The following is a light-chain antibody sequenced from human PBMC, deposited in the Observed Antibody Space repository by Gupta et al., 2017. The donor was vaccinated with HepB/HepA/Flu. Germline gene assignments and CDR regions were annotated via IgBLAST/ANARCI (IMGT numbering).Light chain of an antibody. CDR2: DVS. CDR3: RSYRSSNTLFV. Sequence: QSALTQPASVSGSPGQSITIPCTGTSGDVGAYNYVSWYQQYPGKAPKVIIYDVSARPSGVSYRFSGSKSGNTASLTISGLQAEDEADYYCRSYRSSNTLFVFGTGTKVTVL. J-gene: IGLJ1*01. CDR1: SGDVGAYNY. V-gene: IGLV2-14*03.